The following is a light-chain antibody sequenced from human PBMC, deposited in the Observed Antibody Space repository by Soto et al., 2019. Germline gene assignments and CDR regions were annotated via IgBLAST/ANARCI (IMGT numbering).Light chain of an antibody. CDR2: GSS. J-gene: IGKJ1*01. V-gene: IGKV1-39*01. CDR3: QQTYRHPRT. Sequence: DIQMTQSPSSVSASVGDSVSFACQSSQTVKNNVNWYQHKRGKAPKLLISGSSNLQNGVPPRFSGSGTGTDFTLTINSLQPEDAATYHCQQTYRHPRTFGQGTSVDIK. CDR1: QTVKNN.